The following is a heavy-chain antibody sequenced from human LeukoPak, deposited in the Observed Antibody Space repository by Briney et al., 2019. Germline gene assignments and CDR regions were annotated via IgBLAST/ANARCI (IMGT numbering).Heavy chain of an antibody. V-gene: IGHV3-48*03. CDR1: GFTFSSYE. CDR2: ISSSGSTI. Sequence: GGSLRLSCAASGFTFSSYEMNWVRQAPGKGLEGVSYISSSGSTIYYADSVKGRFTISRDNAKNSLYLQMNSLRAEDPAVYYCAELGITMIGGVWGKGTTVTISS. CDR3: AELGITMIGGV. J-gene: IGHJ6*04. D-gene: IGHD3-10*02.